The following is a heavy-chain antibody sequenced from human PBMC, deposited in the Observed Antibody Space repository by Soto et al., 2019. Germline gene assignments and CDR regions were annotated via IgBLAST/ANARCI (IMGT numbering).Heavy chain of an antibody. CDR3: ISSGGIDY. V-gene: IGHV4-39*01. D-gene: IGHD3-16*01. CDR2: IYYSGST. J-gene: IGHJ4*02. CDR1: GGSISSSSYY. Sequence: PSETLSLTCTVSGGSISSSSYYWGWIRQPPGKGLEWIGSIYYSGSTYYNPSLKSRVTISVDTSRNQFSLKLSSVTAADTAVYYCISSGGIDYWGQGTLVTVSS.